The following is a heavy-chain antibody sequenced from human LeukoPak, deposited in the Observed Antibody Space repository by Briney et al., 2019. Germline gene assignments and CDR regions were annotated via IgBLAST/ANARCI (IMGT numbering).Heavy chain of an antibody. V-gene: IGHV1-18*01. CDR1: GYTFTSYG. Sequence: GASVKVSCKASGYTFTSYGISWVRQAPGQGLEWMGWISAYNGNTNYAQKLQGRVTMTTDTSASTAYMELSSLRSEDTAVYYCARDSRRFLEWLFRRSDYFDYWGQGTLVTVSS. CDR3: ARDSRRFLEWLFRRSDYFDY. J-gene: IGHJ4*02. D-gene: IGHD3-3*01. CDR2: ISAYNGNT.